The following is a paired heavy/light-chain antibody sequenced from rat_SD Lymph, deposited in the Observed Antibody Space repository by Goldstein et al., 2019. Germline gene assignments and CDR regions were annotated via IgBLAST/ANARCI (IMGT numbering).Heavy chain of an antibody. Sequence: EVQLVESGGGLVQPGRSLKLSCVASGFTFSNYGMNWIRQAPGKGLEWVAYISSGSSYIYYAETVKGRFTISRDNAKNTLYLQMTSLRSEDTALYYCARLGVMDAWGQGASVTVSS. CDR2: ISSGSSYI. CDR3: ARLGVMDA. V-gene: IGHV5-34*01. J-gene: IGHJ4*01. CDR1: GFTFSNYG. D-gene: IGHD5-1*01.
Light chain of an antibody. J-gene: IGKJ2-3*01. CDR1: QNINKN. CDR2: YTN. CDR3: YQYNSGYT. V-gene: IGKV15S2*01. Sequence: DIQMTQSPPVLSASVGDRVTLSCKASQNINKNLDWYQQKHGEAPKLLIYYTNNLQTGIPSRFSGSGSGTDYTLTISSLQPEDVATYYCYQYNSGYTFGAGTKLELK.